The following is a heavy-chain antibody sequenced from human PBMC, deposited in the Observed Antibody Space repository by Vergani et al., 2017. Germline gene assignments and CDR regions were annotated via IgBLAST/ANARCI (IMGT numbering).Heavy chain of an antibody. V-gene: IGHV1-69*09. CDR3: AREGLSDRRRAFDI. CDR1: GYTFTGYY. J-gene: IGHJ3*02. CDR2: IIPILGIA. Sequence: QVQLVQSGAEVKKPGASVKVSCKASGYTFTGYYMHWVRQAPGQGLEWMGRIIPILGIANYAQKFQGRVTITADKSTSTAYMELSSLRSEDTAVYYCAREGLSDRRRAFDIWGQGTMVTVSS. D-gene: IGHD1-14*01.